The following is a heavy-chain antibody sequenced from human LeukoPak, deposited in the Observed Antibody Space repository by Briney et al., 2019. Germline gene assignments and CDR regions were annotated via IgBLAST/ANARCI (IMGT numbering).Heavy chain of an antibody. V-gene: IGHV3-23*01. D-gene: IGHD3-22*01. Sequence: QPGGSLRLSCAASGFTFTSYAMSWVRQAPGKGLEWVSDISFSGGSTYYADSVKGRFTIPRDNSRNTLYLQMNSLRAEDTAVYYCAKGPYDSSGRYNWFDPWGQGTLVTVSS. J-gene: IGHJ5*02. CDR1: GFTFTSYA. CDR3: AKGPYDSSGRYNWFDP. CDR2: ISFSGGST.